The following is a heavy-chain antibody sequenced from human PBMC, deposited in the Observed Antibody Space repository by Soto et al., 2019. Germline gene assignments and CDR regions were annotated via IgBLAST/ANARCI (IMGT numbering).Heavy chain of an antibody. Sequence: QVQLVQSGAEVKKPGASVKVSCKASGYTFSSYAMHWVRQAPGQRLEWMGWISAGNGHTTYSENFQGRVPMTRDSSASTVYMELSSLRSEDTTVYYCATLGTYYYGLDVWGQGTTVTVSS. J-gene: IGHJ6*02. V-gene: IGHV1-3*01. CDR1: GYTFSSYA. CDR2: ISAGNGHT. CDR3: ATLGTYYYGLDV.